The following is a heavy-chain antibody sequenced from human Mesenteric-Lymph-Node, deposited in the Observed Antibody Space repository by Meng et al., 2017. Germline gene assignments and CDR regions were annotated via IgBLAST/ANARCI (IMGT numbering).Heavy chain of an antibody. CDR1: GFTFSSYS. CDR3: ASGGSGRDSWNDGGFDY. V-gene: IGHV3-21*01. Sequence: GESLKISCAASGFTFSSYSMNWVRQAPGKGLEWVSSISSSSSYIYYADSVKGRLTIARDKSKNTMYLQMNNLRVEDTGVYYCASGGSGRDSWNDGGFDYWGQGTLVTVSS. D-gene: IGHD1-1*01. CDR2: ISSSSSYI. J-gene: IGHJ4*02.